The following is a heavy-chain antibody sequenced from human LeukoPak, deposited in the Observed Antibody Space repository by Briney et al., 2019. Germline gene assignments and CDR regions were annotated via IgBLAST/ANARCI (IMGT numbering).Heavy chain of an antibody. V-gene: IGHV4-59*12. CDR3: ARDGGCSGGSYYRTYYYYYMDV. CDR2: IYYSGST. J-gene: IGHJ6*03. Sequence: PSETLSLTCTVSGGSISSYYWSWIRQSPGKGLEWIGYIYYSGSTNFNPSLKSRVTISVDTPKNQFSLKLSSVTAADTAVYYCARDGGCSGGSYYRTYYYYYMDVWGKGTTVTVSS. D-gene: IGHD2-15*01. CDR1: GGSISSYY.